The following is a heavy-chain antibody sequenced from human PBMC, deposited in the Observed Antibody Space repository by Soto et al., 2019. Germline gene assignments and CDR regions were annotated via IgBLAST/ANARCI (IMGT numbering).Heavy chain of an antibody. Sequence: QITLKESGPALVKPTQTLTLTCTFSGFSRSTRGVGVGWIRQPPGKALEWVVLIYWDDDKRYSPSLKNRLTITKDTSKHQVVLTMTNMDPIHTATYYCARGVRCCSRTNCPNSFDSWGQGTLVTVSS. V-gene: IGHV2-5*02. CDR1: GFSRSTRGVG. CDR2: IYWDDDK. CDR3: ARGVRCCSRTNCPNSFDS. D-gene: IGHD1-1*01. J-gene: IGHJ5*01.